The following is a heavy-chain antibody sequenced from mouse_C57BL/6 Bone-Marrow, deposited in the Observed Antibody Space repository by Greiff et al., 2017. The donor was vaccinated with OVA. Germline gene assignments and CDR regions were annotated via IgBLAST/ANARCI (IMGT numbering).Heavy chain of an antibody. D-gene: IGHD1-1*01. CDR3: ARLDSSYRFACFDY. J-gene: IGHJ3*01. CDR1: GYTFTSYW. Sequence: VQLQQPGAELVKPGASVKMSFKASGYTFTSYWITWVKQRPGQGLEWIGDIYPGSGSTNYNEKFKGKATLTVDKSSSTAYMQLSSLTSEDSAVYFGARLDSSYRFACFDYWGTGTPVTVSA. CDR2: IYPGSGST. V-gene: IGHV1-55*01.